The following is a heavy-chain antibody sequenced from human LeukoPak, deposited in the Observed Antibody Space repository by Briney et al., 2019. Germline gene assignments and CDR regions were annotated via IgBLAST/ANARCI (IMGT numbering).Heavy chain of an antibody. CDR1: GGSISTSTYY. CDR2: IYYSGST. J-gene: IGHJ4*02. V-gene: IGHV4-39*07. CDR3: ARERDYGSGFDY. D-gene: IGHD3-10*01. Sequence: PSETLSLTCTVSGGSISTSTYYWGWIRQPPGKGLEWIGSIYYSGSTFYNPSLKSRVTISVDTSKNQFSLKLSSVTAADTAVYYCARERDYGSGFDYWGQGTLVTVSS.